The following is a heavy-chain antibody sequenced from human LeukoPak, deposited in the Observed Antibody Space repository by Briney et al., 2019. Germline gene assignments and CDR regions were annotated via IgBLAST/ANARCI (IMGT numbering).Heavy chain of an antibody. CDR2: INHSGST. J-gene: IGHJ6*02. D-gene: IGHD2-15*01. CDR1: GGSFSGYY. Sequence: PSETLSLTCAVYGGSFSGYYWSWIRQPPGKGLEWIGEINHSGSTNYNPSLKSRVTISADTSKNQFSLKLSSVTAADTAVYYCARALRGYCSGGSCYSYYGMDVWGQGTTVTVSS. CDR3: ARALRGYCSGGSCYSYYGMDV. V-gene: IGHV4-34*01.